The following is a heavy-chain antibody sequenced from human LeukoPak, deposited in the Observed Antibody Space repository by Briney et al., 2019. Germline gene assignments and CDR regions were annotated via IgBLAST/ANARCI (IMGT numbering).Heavy chain of an antibody. D-gene: IGHD3-10*01. Sequence: SGGSLRLSCAASGFTFSNYGMHWVRQAPGKGLEWVVVISYDGSNKYYAGSVKGRFTISRDNSKNTLYLQMNSLRAEDTAVYYCANGYYYGSGSYYKEAFDIWGQGTMVTVSS. J-gene: IGHJ3*02. CDR2: ISYDGSNK. CDR3: ANGYYYGSGSYYKEAFDI. CDR1: GFTFSNYG. V-gene: IGHV3-30*18.